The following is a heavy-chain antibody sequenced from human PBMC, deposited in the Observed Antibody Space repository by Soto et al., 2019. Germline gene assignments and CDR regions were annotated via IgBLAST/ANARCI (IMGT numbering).Heavy chain of an antibody. V-gene: IGHV4-34*01. D-gene: IGHD2-2*01. CDR1: GGSFSGYY. CDR3: ASGLTRPAHAYYYYYYGMDV. J-gene: IGHJ6*02. CDR2: INHSGST. Sequence: QVQLQQWGAGLLKPSETLSLTCAVYGGSFSGYYWSWIRQPPGKGLEWIGEINHSGSTNYNPSLKSRVTISVDSSKNKLSLKLSSVTAADTAVYDCASGLTRPAHAYYYYYYGMDVWGQGATVTVS.